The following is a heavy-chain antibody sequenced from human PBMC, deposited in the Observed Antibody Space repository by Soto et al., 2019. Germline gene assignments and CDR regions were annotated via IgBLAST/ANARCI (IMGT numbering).Heavy chain of an antibody. V-gene: IGHV1-18*04. CDR2: ISAYNGDT. J-gene: IGHJ4*02. Sequence: GASVQVSCKASGYTFTSYSINWVRQVPGQGLEWMGRISAYNGDTNYGQKFQGRVTMTTDTSTSTAYMELRSLTSDDTAVFYCARGATPTEYWGQGTLVNVSA. CDR3: ARGATPTEY. CDR1: GYTFTSYS.